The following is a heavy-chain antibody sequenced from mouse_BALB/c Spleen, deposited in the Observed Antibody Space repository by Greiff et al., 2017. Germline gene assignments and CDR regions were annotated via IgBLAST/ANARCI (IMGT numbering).Heavy chain of an antibody. D-gene: IGHD1-1*01. V-gene: IGHV14-3*02. Sequence: VQLQQSGAELVKPGASVKLSCTASGFNIKDTYMHWVKQRPEQGLEWIGRIDPANGNTKYDPKFQGTATITADTSSNTAYLQLSSLTSEDTAVYYCARDYGSSFDYWGQGTTLTVSS. J-gene: IGHJ2*01. CDR3: ARDYGSSFDY. CDR2: IDPANGNT. CDR1: GFNIKDTY.